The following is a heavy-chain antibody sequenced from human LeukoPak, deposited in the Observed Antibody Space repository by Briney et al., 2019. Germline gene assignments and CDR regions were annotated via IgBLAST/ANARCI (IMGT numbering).Heavy chain of an antibody. CDR2: ISSSGSTI. D-gene: IGHD5-18*01. Sequence: GGSLRLSCAASGFTFSDYYMSWIRQAPGKGLEWVSYISSSGSTIYYADSVKGRFTISRDNAKNSLYLQMNSLRAEDTAVYYSARAVDTAMFFDYWGQGTLVTVSS. CDR1: GFTFSDYY. V-gene: IGHV3-11*01. J-gene: IGHJ4*02. CDR3: ARAVDTAMFFDY.